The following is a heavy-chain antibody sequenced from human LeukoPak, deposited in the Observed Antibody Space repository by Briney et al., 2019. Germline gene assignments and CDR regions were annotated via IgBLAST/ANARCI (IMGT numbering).Heavy chain of an antibody. CDR1: GFTFSSYG. V-gene: IGHV3-30*02. J-gene: IGHJ4*02. Sequence: GGSLRLSCAASGFTFSSYGMHWVRQAPGKGLEWVAFIRYDGSNKYYADSVKGRFLISRDNSKNMLFLQTNSLIIEDTAVYYCARNSDYYDYSPQSVWGQGTLVPVS. D-gene: IGHD3-22*01. CDR2: IRYDGSNK. CDR3: ARNSDYYDYSPQSV.